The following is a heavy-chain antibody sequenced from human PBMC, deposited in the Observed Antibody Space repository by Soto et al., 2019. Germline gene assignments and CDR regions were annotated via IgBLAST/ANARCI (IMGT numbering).Heavy chain of an antibody. CDR2: IRVNNGDT. CDR1: GYTFTNSG. J-gene: IGHJ1*01. D-gene: IGHD2-21*02. V-gene: IGHV1-18*01. CDR3: GRYLGFSDCYVQY. Sequence: QVQLVQSGAEVKKPGASVKVSCKASGYTFTNSGFSWVRQAPGQGLEWVGWIRVNNGDTHYAQKLQGRVTMTTDTTTRRAFMELRSLRSDDTSVYYCGRYLGFSDCYVQYWGQGSLIYVCS.